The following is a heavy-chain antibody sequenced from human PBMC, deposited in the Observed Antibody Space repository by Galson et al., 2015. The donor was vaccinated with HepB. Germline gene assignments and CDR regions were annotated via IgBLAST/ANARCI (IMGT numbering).Heavy chain of an antibody. J-gene: IGHJ4*02. CDR3: ARGPYDYVWGSPFDY. CDR1: GFTFSSYW. D-gene: IGHD3-16*01. V-gene: IGHV3-7*03. CDR2: IKQDGSEK. Sequence: SLRLSCAASGFTFSSYWMSWVRQAPGKGLEWVANIKQDGSEKYYVDSVKGRFTISRDNAKNSLYLQMNSLRAEDTAVYYCARGPYDYVWGSPFDYWGQGTLVTVSS.